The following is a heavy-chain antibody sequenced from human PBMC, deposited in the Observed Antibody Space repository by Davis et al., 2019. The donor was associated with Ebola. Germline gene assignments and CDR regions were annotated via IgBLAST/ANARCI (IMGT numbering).Heavy chain of an antibody. CDR1: GGSIDTYKW. CDR2: VYHSGTT. D-gene: IGHD4-23*01. V-gene: IGHV4-4*02. CDR3: AGMDGGNYYYYYYGMGV. Sequence: SETLSLTCAVSGGSIDTYKWWTWVRQPSGKGLAWIGDVYHSGTTNYNPSLKSRVTISVDKSKNQFSLKLSTVTAADTAVYYCAGMDGGNYYYYYYGMGVWGQGTTVTVSS. J-gene: IGHJ6*02.